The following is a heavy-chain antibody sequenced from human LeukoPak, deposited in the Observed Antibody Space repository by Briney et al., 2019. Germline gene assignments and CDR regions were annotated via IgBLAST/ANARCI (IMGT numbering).Heavy chain of an antibody. CDR2: ISSSGSTI. V-gene: IGHV3-11*04. Sequence: GGSLRLSCAASGFTFSDYYMSWIRQAPGKGLEWVSYISSSGSTIYYAGSVKGRFTISRDNAKNSLYLQMNSLRAEDTAVYYCARAWFYDSSGYEINYWGQGTLVTVSS. J-gene: IGHJ4*02. CDR1: GFTFSDYY. CDR3: ARAWFYDSSGYEINY. D-gene: IGHD3-22*01.